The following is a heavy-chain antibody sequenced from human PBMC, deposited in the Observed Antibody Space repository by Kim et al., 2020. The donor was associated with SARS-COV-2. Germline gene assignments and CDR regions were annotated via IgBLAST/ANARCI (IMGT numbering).Heavy chain of an antibody. CDR3: AGFQQWPKR. Sequence: SETLSLTCTVSGGSISSYYWSWIRQPPGKGLEWIGYIYYSGSTNYNPSLKSRVTISVDTSKNQFSLKLSSVTAADTAVYYCAGFQQWPKRWGQGTLVTVSS. D-gene: IGHD6-19*01. J-gene: IGHJ4*02. CDR1: GGSISSYY. V-gene: IGHV4-59*08. CDR2: IYYSGST.